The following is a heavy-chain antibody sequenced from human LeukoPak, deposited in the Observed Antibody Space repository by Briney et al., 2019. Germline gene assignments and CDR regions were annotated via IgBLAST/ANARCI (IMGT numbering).Heavy chain of an antibody. Sequence: PGGSLRLSCAASGFTFSSYAMHWVRQAPGKGLEWVAVISYDGSNKYYADSVKGRFTISRDNSKNTLYLQMNSLRGEDTAVYYCAKDPYRITIFCPDHWGQGILVTVSS. D-gene: IGHD3-9*01. CDR2: ISYDGSNK. CDR3: AKDPYRITIFCPDH. V-gene: IGHV3-30-3*01. CDR1: GFTFSSYA. J-gene: IGHJ4*02.